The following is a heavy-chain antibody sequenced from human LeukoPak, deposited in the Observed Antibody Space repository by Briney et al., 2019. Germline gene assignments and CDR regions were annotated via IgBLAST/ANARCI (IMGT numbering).Heavy chain of an antibody. CDR3: ARGCSSTSCYDY. Sequence: GGSLRLSCAASGFTFSSYSMNWVRQAPGKGLEWVSSISSSSSYIYYADSVKGRFTISRDNAKNSLYLQMNRLRAEDTAVYYCARGCSSTSCYDYWGQGTLVTVSS. D-gene: IGHD2-2*01. V-gene: IGHV3-21*01. CDR2: ISSSSSYI. J-gene: IGHJ4*02. CDR1: GFTFSSYS.